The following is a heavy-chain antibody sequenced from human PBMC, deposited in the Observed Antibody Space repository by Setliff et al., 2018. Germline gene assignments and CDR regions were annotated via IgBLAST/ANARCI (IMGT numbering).Heavy chain of an antibody. D-gene: IGHD3-3*01. CDR2: IYYSGST. CDR3: ARDRITIFGVVIPFDY. V-gene: IGHV4-39*07. J-gene: IGHJ4*02. Sequence: SETLSLTCTVSGGSISSSSYYWGWIRQPPGKGLEWIGSIYYSGSTYYNPSLKSRVTISVDTSKNQFSMKLSSVTAADTAVYYCARDRITIFGVVIPFDYWGQGTLVTVSS. CDR1: GGSISSSSYY.